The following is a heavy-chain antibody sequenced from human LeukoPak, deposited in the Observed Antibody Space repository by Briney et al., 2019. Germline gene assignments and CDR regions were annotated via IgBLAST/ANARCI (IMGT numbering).Heavy chain of an antibody. J-gene: IGHJ4*02. CDR2: LSGSGGST. Sequence: GGSLRLSCAASGFTFSAYAMSWVRQAPGKGLEWVSALSGSGGSTYYADSVKGRFTISRDNSKYTLYLQMNSLRPEDTAAYYCARDPVPAAARHFDYWGQGTLVTISS. CDR3: ARDPVPAAARHFDY. D-gene: IGHD2-2*01. CDR1: GFTFSAYA. V-gene: IGHV3-23*01.